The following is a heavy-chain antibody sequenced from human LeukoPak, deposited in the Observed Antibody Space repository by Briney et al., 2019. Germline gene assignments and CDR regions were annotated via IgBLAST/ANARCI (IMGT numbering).Heavy chain of an antibody. V-gene: IGHV3-23*01. Sequence: PGGSLRLSCADSGFTFSGYDVSWVRQPPGKGLEWVLGISVTGDYTHYADSVKGRFSVSRDNSKNTLYLHMNSLTVEDTAVYFCATFRGDGYNLGFDNWGQGTLVTVSS. CDR1: GFTFSGYD. D-gene: IGHD5-24*01. CDR3: ATFRGDGYNLGFDN. J-gene: IGHJ4*02. CDR2: ISVTGDYT.